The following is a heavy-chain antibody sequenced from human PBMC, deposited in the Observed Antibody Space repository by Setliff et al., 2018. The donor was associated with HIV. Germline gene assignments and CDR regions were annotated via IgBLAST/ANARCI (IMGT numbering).Heavy chain of an antibody. CDR1: GFTFDDYG. CDR2: ISYDGGKK. J-gene: IGHJ4*02. Sequence: GSLRLSCAASGFTFDDYGMSWVRQAPGKGLEWVAVISYDGGKKNYADSVSGRFTVSRDSSKNTLYLQMNSLRAEDTAVYYCARDLGGHWGQGTLVTVSS. V-gene: IGHV3-30*03. CDR3: ARDLGGH. D-gene: IGHD3-3*01.